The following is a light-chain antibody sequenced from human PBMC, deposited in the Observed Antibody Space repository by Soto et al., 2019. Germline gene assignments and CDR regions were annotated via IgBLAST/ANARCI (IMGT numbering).Light chain of an antibody. J-gene: IGLJ2*01. CDR2: DVS. CDR1: GSDVGGYNY. V-gene: IGLV2-14*01. CDR3: SSYPSASTPVV. Sequence: QSALTQPASVSGSPGQSITISCTGTGSDVGGYNYVSWYQQHPGKAPKVMIYDVSNRPSGVSNRFSGSKSGNTASLTISGLQAEDEADYYCSSYPSASTPVVFGGGTQLTVL.